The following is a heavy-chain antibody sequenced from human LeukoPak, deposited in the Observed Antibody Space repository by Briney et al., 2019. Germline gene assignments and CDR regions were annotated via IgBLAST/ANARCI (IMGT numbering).Heavy chain of an antibody. CDR1: GFTFSSYG. CDR3: AKELLWFGELYYFDY. V-gene: IGHV3-30*18. CDR2: ISYDGSNK. J-gene: IGHJ4*02. Sequence: GRSLRLSCAASGFTFSSYGMHWVRQAPGKGLEWVAVISYDGSNKYYADSVKGRFTISRDNSKNTLYLQMNSLRAEDTAVYYCAKELLWFGELYYFDYWGQGTLVTVSS. D-gene: IGHD3-10*01.